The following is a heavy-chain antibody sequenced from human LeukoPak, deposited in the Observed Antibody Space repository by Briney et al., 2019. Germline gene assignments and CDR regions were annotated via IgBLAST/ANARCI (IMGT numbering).Heavy chain of an antibody. Sequence: PSETLSLTCTVSGGSISSSSYYSGWIRQPPGKGLEWIGSIDYSGSTYSNPSLKSRVTISVYTSKNQFSLKLSSVTAADTAVYYCARRLRYYDSSGYPTGMYYFDYWGQGTLVTVSS. CDR3: ARRLRYYDSSGYPTGMYYFDY. J-gene: IGHJ4*02. CDR2: IDYSGST. D-gene: IGHD3-22*01. CDR1: GGSISSSSYY. V-gene: IGHV4-39*07.